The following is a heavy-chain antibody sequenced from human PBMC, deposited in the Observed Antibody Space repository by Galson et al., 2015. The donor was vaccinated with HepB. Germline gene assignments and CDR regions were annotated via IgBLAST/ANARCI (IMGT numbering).Heavy chain of an antibody. V-gene: IGHV3-11*03. J-gene: IGHJ2*01. Sequence: SLRLSCSASGLTFRDYSMSWIRQGPGRGLEWVSYISTSSSYTNYADSVKGRFTISRDNAKKSLYLQMNSLRAEDTAVYYCAKRVGNDNWYFDLWGRGTLVTVSS. CDR2: ISTSSSYT. CDR1: GLTFRDYS. D-gene: IGHD1-1*01. CDR3: AKRVGNDNWYFDL.